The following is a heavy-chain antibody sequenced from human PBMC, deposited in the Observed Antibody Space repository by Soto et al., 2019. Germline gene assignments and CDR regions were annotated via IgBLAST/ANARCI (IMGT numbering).Heavy chain of an antibody. Sequence: SETLSLTCTVSGGSISSYYWSWIRQPPGKGLEWIGYIYYSGSTNYNPSLKSRVTISVDTSKNQFSLKLSSVTAADTAVYYCARGNWANFDYWGQGTLVTVSS. D-gene: IGHD7-27*01. J-gene: IGHJ4*02. CDR3: ARGNWANFDY. CDR2: IYYSGST. V-gene: IGHV4-59*08. CDR1: GGSISSYY.